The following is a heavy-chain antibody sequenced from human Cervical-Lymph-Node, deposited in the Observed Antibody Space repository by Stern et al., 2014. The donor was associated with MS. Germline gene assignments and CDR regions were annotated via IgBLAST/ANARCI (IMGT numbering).Heavy chain of an antibody. CDR3: AKAYSYGFSAPLVLFDY. D-gene: IGHD5-18*01. Sequence: QVQLVQSGAEVKKPGASVKVSCKASGYTFTSYYMHWVRQAPGQGLEWMGIINPSGGSTSYAQKFQGRVTMTRDTSTSTVYMELSSLRSEDTAVYYCAKAYSYGFSAPLVLFDYWGQGTLVTVSS. V-gene: IGHV1-46*03. CDR1: GYTFTSYY. CDR2: INPSGGST. J-gene: IGHJ4*02.